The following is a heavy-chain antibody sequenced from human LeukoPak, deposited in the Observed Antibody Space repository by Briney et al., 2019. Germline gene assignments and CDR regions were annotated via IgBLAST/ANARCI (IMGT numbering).Heavy chain of an antibody. D-gene: IGHD3-22*01. CDR2: INHSGST. J-gene: IGHJ4*02. CDR3: ARRTYDSSPFDY. CDR1: GGSFSGYY. Sequence: PSETLSLTCAVYGGSFSGYYWSWIRQPPGKGLEWIGEINHSGSTNYNPSLKSRVTISVDTSKNQFSLKLSSATAADTAVYYCARRTYDSSPFDYWGQGTLVTVSS. V-gene: IGHV4-34*01.